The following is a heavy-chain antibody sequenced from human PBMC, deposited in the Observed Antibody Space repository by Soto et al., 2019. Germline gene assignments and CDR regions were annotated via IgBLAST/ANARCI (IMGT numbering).Heavy chain of an antibody. D-gene: IGHD2-2*01. Sequence: DVQLVESGGGLVKPGGSLRLSCAASGFTFKNAWVTWVRQAPSKGLEWVGHIKSKTYGGATEYASPVKGRITISRDDSQNTVSLQMASLKTEDTAVYYCTTDSSRYCGSATCYRYNFSSGLDVWGQGTTVTVSS. V-gene: IGHV3-15*01. CDR1: GFTFKNAW. CDR2: IKSKTYGGAT. CDR3: TTDSSRYCGSATCYRYNFSSGLDV. J-gene: IGHJ6*02.